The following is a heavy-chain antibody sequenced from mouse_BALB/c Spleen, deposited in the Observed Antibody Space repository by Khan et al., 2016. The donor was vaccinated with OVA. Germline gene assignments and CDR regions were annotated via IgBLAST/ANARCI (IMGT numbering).Heavy chain of an antibody. Sequence: EVQLQESGPELMKPGASVKISCKASGYSFTSYYIHWIMQSHGKSLEWIGYIDPFSGGITYNQKFKGKATLTVDKSSSTAYIYFSNLTSEDSAVYYCTRHGYVAWFTYWGQGTLVTVSA. CDR3: TRHGYVAWFTY. J-gene: IGHJ3*01. CDR1: GYSFTSYY. CDR2: IDPFSGGI. D-gene: IGHD2-2*01. V-gene: IGHV1S135*01.